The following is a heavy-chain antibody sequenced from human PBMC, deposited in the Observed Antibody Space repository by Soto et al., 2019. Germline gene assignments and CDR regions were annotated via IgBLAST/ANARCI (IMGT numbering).Heavy chain of an antibody. CDR2: INPNSGGT. Sequence: GASVKVSCKASGYTFTGYYMHWVRQAPGQGLEWMGWINPNSGGTNYAQKFQGRVTMTRDTSISTAFMELSRLRSDDTAVYYCAREGPRTDSTSDANFDYWGQGTLVTVSS. V-gene: IGHV1-2*02. J-gene: IGHJ4*02. D-gene: IGHD2-2*01. CDR1: GYTFTGYY. CDR3: AREGPRTDSTSDANFDY.